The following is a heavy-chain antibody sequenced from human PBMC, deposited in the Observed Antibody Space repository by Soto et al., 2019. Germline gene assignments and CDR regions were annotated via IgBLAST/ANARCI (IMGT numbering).Heavy chain of an antibody. Sequence: GGSLRLSCAASGFTFSSYAMSWVRQAPGKGLEWVSAISGSGGSTYYADSVKGRFTISRDNSKNTLYLQMNSLRAEDTAVYYCAKFPPEGFVAALYYYYYYMDVWGKGTTVTVSS. CDR2: ISGSGGST. J-gene: IGHJ6*03. D-gene: IGHD2-21*01. V-gene: IGHV3-23*01. CDR1: GFTFSSYA. CDR3: AKFPPEGFVAALYYYYYYMDV.